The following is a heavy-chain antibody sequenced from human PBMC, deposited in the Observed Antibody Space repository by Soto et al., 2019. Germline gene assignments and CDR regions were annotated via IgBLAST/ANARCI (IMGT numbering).Heavy chain of an antibody. CDR1: GFIFADVW. J-gene: IGHJ4*02. CDR3: ARDDCTNGVCGFDY. V-gene: IGHV5-51*01. Sequence: GESLKISCKGSGFIFADVWIGWVRQMPDKGLEWVGIIHPGDSATHYSPSFQGHVTISADNSKNTLYLQMNSLRAEDTAVYYCARDDCTNGVCGFDYWGQGTLVTVSS. D-gene: IGHD2-8*01. CDR2: IHPGDSAT.